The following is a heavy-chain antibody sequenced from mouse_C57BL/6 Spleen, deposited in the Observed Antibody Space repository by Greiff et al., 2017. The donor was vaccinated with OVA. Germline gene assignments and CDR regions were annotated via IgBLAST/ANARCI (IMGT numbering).Heavy chain of an antibody. Sequence: VKLQQSGPELVKPGASVKISCKASGYAFSSSWMNWVKQRPGKGLEWIGRIYPGDGDTNYNGKFKGKATLTADKSSSTAYMQLSSLTSEDSAVYFCAPYDGYYSAMDYWGQGTSVTVSS. CDR1: GYAFSSSW. CDR2: IYPGDGDT. CDR3: APYDGYYSAMDY. V-gene: IGHV1-82*01. D-gene: IGHD2-3*01. J-gene: IGHJ4*01.